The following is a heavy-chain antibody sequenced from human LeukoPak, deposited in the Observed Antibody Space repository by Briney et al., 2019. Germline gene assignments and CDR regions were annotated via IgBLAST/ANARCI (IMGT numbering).Heavy chain of an antibody. CDR1: GGSISGYY. CDR3: ARHKAIHGGDAFDM. CDR2: IHYTGRA. D-gene: IGHD3-16*01. J-gene: IGHJ3*02. Sequence: PSETLSLTCTVSGGSISGYYWIWIRQPPGKGLEWIGYIHYTGRATYNPSLKSRVTISVETSKNQFSLNLNSVTAADTAIYYCARHKAIHGGDAFDMWGQGTVVTVSS. V-gene: IGHV4-59*08.